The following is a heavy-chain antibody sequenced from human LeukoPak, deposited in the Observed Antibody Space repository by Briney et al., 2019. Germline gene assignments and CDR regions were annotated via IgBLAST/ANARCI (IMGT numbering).Heavy chain of an antibody. J-gene: IGHJ3*02. Sequence: PGGSVRLSCAASGFTVRSNYMSWVRQAPGKGLEWVSINSGGSTFYADSVKGRFTISRDNSKNTLYLQMNSLRAEDTAVYYCARGGSYLSAFDIWGQGTMVTVSS. CDR3: ARGGSYLSAFDI. CDR2: NSGGST. CDR1: GFTVRSNY. V-gene: IGHV3-53*01. D-gene: IGHD1-26*01.